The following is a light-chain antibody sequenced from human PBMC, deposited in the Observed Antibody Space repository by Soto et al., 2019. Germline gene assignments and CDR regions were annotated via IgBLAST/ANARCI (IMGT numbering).Light chain of an antibody. CDR2: DVS. V-gene: IGLV2-14*01. J-gene: IGLJ2*01. CDR1: SSDVGGYNY. CDR3: SSYTSSSTRV. Sequence: QSALTQPASVSGSPGQSITISCTGTSSDVGGYNYVSWYQQHPGKAPKLMIYDVSNRRSGVSNRFSGSKSGNTASLTISGIKAEDEADYYCSSYTSSSTRVFGGGTKLTVL.